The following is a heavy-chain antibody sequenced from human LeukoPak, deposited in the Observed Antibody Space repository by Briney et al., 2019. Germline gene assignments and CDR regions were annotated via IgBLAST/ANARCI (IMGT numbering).Heavy chain of an antibody. CDR1: GFTFSGYE. J-gene: IGHJ4*02. CDR2: ITTSGSTI. CDR3: ARAQYCSGGSCSFDF. Sequence: PGGSLRLACAASGFTFSGYEMNWVRQAPGKGLEWVSHITTSGSTIYYADSVKGRFTISRDNAKNSLFLQMNSLRADDTAVYYCARAQYCSGGSCSFDFWGQGTRVTVSS. V-gene: IGHV3-48*03. D-gene: IGHD2-15*01.